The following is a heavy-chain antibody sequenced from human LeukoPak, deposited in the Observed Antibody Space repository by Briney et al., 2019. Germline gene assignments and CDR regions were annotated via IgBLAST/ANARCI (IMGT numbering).Heavy chain of an antibody. CDR2: ISGSGGST. CDR1: GFTFSNYG. J-gene: IGHJ4*02. CDR3: ARAATYNWNDVNY. Sequence: GGSLRLSCAASGFTFSNYGMSWVRQAPGKGLEWVSAISGSGGSTYYADSVKGRFTISRDNSKNTLFLQMNSLRAEDTAVYYCARAATYNWNDVNYWGQGTLVTVSS. V-gene: IGHV3-23*01. D-gene: IGHD1-20*01.